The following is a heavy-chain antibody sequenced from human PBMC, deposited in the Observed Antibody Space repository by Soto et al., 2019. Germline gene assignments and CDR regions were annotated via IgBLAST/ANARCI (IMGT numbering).Heavy chain of an antibody. J-gene: IGHJ4*02. V-gene: IGHV4-59*01. CDR3: ARGSTNWASYFDY. CDR1: GGSISNYY. CDR2: IYYSGST. D-gene: IGHD3-16*01. Sequence: SETLSLTCSVSGGSISNYYWSWIRQPPGDGLEWIGYIYYSGSTNYNPSLKGRATITLDTSRNHFSLNLRSVTAADTAVYYCARGSTNWASYFDYWGQGLLVTVSS.